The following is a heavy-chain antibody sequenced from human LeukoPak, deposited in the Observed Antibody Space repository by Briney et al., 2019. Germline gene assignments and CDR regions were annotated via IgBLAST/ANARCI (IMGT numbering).Heavy chain of an antibody. D-gene: IGHD6-13*01. J-gene: IGHJ6*02. Sequence: PSETLSLTCTVSGGSISSSSYYWGWIRQPPGKGLGWIGSIYYSGSTYSKPSLKSRVTISVDTSKNQFSLKLSSVTAADTAVYYCASANPYSSSWYTSHYYYYYGMDVWGQGTTVTVSS. CDR1: GGSISSSSYY. V-gene: IGHV4-39*01. CDR3: ASANPYSSSWYTSHYYYYYGMDV. CDR2: IYYSGST.